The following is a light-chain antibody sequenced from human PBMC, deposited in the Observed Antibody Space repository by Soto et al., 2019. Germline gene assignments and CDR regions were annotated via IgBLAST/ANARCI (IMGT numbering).Light chain of an antibody. CDR1: HNDIGTYDY. Sequence: QAVRTQPTSVSGSPGQSITISCTGNHNDIGTYDYVSWYQQHPGRAPRLLIHGVTTRPSGISGRFSASKSGLTASLTISGLQPEDEADYYCRSFTSNRIYVFGPGTKVTVL. CDR2: GVT. V-gene: IGLV2-14*03. CDR3: RSFTSNRIYV. J-gene: IGLJ1*01.